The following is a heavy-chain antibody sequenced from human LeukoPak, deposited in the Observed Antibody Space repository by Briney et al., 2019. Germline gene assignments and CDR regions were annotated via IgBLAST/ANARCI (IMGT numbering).Heavy chain of an antibody. J-gene: IGHJ4*02. CDR3: ARDPGHTFDY. CDR1: GFTSSIYP. Sequence: PGRSLRLSCAASGFTSSIYPMHWVRQAPGKGLEWVSSISSSSSYIYYADSVKGRFTISRDNAKNSLYLQMNSLRAEDTAVYYCARDPGHTFDYWGQGTLVTVSS. CDR2: ISSSSSYI. D-gene: IGHD2-8*02. V-gene: IGHV3-21*01.